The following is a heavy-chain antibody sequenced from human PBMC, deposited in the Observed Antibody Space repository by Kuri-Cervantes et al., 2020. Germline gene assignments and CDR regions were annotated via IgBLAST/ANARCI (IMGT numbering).Heavy chain of an antibody. Sequence: SCAAYGGSFSGYSWSWIRQPPGKVVEWIGYIYHSGSTYYNPYLKSRVTISVDRSKNQFSLKLSSVTAADTAVYHCARGTDYWGQGTLVTVSS. J-gene: IGHJ4*02. V-gene: IGHV4-30-2*01. CDR2: IYHSGST. CDR1: GGSFSGYS. CDR3: ARGTDY.